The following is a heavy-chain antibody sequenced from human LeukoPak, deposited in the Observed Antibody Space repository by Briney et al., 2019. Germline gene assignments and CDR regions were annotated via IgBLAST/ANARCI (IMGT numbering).Heavy chain of an antibody. CDR1: GFTISRNY. D-gene: IGHD1-26*01. CDR2: IYSGGTT. CDR3: ARSWDARLNFDY. Sequence: GGSLRLSCAASGFTISRNYMNWVRQAPGKGLEWVAVIYSGGTTYYADSVKGRFTISRDDSKNTLYLQMDSLRVEDTAVYYCARSWDARLNFDYWGQGTLVTVSS. J-gene: IGHJ4*02. V-gene: IGHV3-66*02.